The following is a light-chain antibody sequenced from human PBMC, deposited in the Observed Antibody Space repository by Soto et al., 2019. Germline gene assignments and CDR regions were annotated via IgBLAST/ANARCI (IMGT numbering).Light chain of an antibody. J-gene: IGKJ5*01. V-gene: IGKV3D-20*02. CDR3: QQRSNWPHT. CDR1: QSVSSSY. Sequence: EIVLPHSRVSLYLSPRERATRSCRASQSVSSSYLAWYQQKPGQAPRLLIYDTSNRATGIPARFSGSGSGTDFTLTIGSLEPEDFAVYYCQQRSNWPHTSAQGTRLEIK. CDR2: DTS.